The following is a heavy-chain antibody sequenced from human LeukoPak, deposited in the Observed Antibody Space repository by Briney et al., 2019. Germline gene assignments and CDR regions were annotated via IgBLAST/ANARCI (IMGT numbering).Heavy chain of an antibody. CDR1: GITFSSYE. CDR3: ARGLRFLEWPNWFDP. V-gene: IGHV3-48*03. Sequence: PGGSLRLSCAASGITFSSYEMNWVRQAPGKGLEWVSYISNSGSTVYYADSVKGRFTISRDNAKKSLYLQMNSLRADDTAVYYCARGLRFLEWPNWFDPWGQGTLVTVSS. CDR2: ISNSGSTV. D-gene: IGHD3-3*01. J-gene: IGHJ5*02.